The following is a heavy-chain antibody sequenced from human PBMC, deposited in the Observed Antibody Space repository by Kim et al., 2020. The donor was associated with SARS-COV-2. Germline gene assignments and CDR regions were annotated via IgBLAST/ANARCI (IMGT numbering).Heavy chain of an antibody. J-gene: IGHJ4*02. CDR1: GYSFTSYW. CDR2: IYPGDSDT. V-gene: IGHV5-51*01. D-gene: IGHD3-10*01. CDR3: ARGVRDQYYYGSGSYYNAEYYFDY. Sequence: GESPKISCKGSGYSFTSYWIGWVRQMPGKGLEWMGIIYPGDSDTRYSPSFQGQVTISADKSISTAYLQWSSLKASDTAMYYCARGVRDQYYYGSGSYYNAEYYFDYWGQGTLVTVSS.